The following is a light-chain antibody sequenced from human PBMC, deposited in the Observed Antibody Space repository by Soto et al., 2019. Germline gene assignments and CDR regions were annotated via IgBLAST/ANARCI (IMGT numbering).Light chain of an antibody. CDR1: QSVSSGY. CDR3: QQYGSSPP. V-gene: IGKV3-20*01. CDR2: GAS. Sequence: EIVLTQSPGTLSLSPGERAPLSCRASQSVSSGYLAWYQQKPGQPPRLLIYGASSRATGIPDRFSGSGSGTDFTLTISRLEPEDLAVCYCQQYGSSPPFGGGTKVEIK. J-gene: IGKJ4*01.